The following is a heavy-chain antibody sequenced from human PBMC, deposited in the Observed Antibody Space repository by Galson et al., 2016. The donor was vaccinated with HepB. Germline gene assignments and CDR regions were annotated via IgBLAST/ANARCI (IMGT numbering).Heavy chain of an antibody. CDR1: GFTFSSYG. J-gene: IGHJ4*02. D-gene: IGHD3-16*02. V-gene: IGHV3-33*01. CDR3: ARGRYLRKLFGGVIAAPFDY. CDR2: IWYDGSNK. Sequence: SLRLSCAASGFTFSSYGMHWVRQAPGKGLEWVAVIWYDGSNKYYADSVKGRFTISRDNSKNTLFLQMNSLRSEDTAVYYCARGRYLRKLFGGVIAAPFDYWGQGTLVTVSS.